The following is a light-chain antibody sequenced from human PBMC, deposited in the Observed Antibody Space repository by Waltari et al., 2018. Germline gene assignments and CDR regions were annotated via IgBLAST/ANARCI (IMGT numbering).Light chain of an antibody. CDR3: YSYAAGSLYV. J-gene: IGLJ1*01. CDR2: DVS. V-gene: IGLV2-11*01. CDR1: SSDVGGYNF. Sequence: QSALTQPRSVSGSPGQSVTISCTGTSSDVGGYNFVSWYQQHPDKAPKFMIYDVSKRPSGVPDRFSGSKSGNTASLTISGLQAEDEADYYCYSYAAGSLYVFGTGTKVTVL.